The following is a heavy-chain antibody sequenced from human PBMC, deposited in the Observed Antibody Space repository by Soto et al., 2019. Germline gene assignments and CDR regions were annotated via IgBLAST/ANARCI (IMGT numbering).Heavy chain of an antibody. CDR1: GGSISSSSYY. CDR3: ADFRRPGYYFDY. J-gene: IGHJ4*02. V-gene: IGHV4-39*01. CDR2: IYYSGST. Sequence: SETLSLTCTVSGGSISSSSYYWGWIRQPPGKGLEWIGSIYYSGSTYYNPSLKSRVTISVDTSKNQFSLKLSSVTAADTAVYYCADFRRPGYYFDYWGQGTLVTVSS.